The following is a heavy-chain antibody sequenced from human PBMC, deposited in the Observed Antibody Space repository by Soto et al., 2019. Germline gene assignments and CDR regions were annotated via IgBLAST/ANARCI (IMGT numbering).Heavy chain of an antibody. D-gene: IGHD5-12*01. CDR1: GASICRRDYL. CDR3: AREKGYISAPKNFHX. V-gene: IGHV4-30-4*01. CDR2: VYDSGSS. Sequence: TFALTCTISGASICRRDYLWSWIGQSPGRALEWVGYVYDSGSSYYNPALQSRVTMSVYTSKNQLSLKLSSVTAADTAVYYCAREKGYISAPKNFHXWGQGTLVTVSX. J-gene: IGHJ4*02.